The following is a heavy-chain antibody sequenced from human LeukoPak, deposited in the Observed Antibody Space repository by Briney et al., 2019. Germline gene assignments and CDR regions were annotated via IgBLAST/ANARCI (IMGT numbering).Heavy chain of an antibody. CDR2: INPNSGGT. CDR3: AREKIMAPEGSWYGGNYYYYGMDV. J-gene: IGHJ6*02. CDR1: GYTFTGYY. D-gene: IGHD6-13*01. Sequence: ASVKVSCKASGYTFTGYYMHWVRQAPGQGLEWMGWINPNSGGTNYAQKFQGRVTMTRDTSISTAYMELSRLRSDDTAVYYCAREKIMAPEGSWYGGNYYYYGMDVWGQGTTVTVSS. V-gene: IGHV1-2*02.